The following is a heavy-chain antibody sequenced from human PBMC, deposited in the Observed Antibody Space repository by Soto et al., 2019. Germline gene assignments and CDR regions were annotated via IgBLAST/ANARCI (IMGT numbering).Heavy chain of an antibody. CDR3: ARPHYCGGGSCHGLYDY. Sequence: QVQLVQSGAEVKKPGASVKVSCKASGYTFTSYDINWVRQATGQGLEWMGWMNPNSGNTGYAQKFQGRVTMTRNTSLGTAYRERSGVRSEDTAMYYCARPHYCGGGSCHGLYDYWGQVSLVAVSA. CDR2: MNPNSGNT. CDR1: GYTFTSYD. D-gene: IGHD2-15*01. J-gene: IGHJ4*02. V-gene: IGHV1-8*01.